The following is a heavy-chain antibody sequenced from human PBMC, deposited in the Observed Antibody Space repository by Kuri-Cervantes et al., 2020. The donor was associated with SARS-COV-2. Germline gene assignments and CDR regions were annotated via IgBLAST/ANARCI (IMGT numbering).Heavy chain of an antibody. J-gene: IGHJ5*02. CDR2: IYYSGNT. V-gene: IGHV4-59*01. Sequence: SETLSLTCAFYGESFSGYYWNWIRQPPGKGLEWIGYIYYSGNTYYNPSLKSRVTISVDTSKNQFSLKLSSVTAADTAVYYCARDPNANHNNWFDPWGQGTLVTVSS. D-gene: IGHD4/OR15-4a*01. CDR1: GESFSGYY. CDR3: ARDPNANHNNWFDP.